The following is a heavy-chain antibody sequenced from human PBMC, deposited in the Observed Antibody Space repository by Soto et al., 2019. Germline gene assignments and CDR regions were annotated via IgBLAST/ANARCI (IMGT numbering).Heavy chain of an antibody. V-gene: IGHV3-30*18. Sequence: QVPLVESGGGVVQPGRSLRLSCAASGFTFSNYGMNWVRQAPGKGLEWVAVISYDESNKYYADSVKGRFTISRDNSKNTLFLQMNSLRAEDTAVYYCAKGYQDFDYWGQGVLVTVSS. CDR1: GFTFSNYG. D-gene: IGHD2-2*01. CDR2: ISYDESNK. J-gene: IGHJ4*02. CDR3: AKGYQDFDY.